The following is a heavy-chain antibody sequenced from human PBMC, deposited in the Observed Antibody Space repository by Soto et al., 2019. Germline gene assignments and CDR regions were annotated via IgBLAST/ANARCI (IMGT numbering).Heavy chain of an antibody. CDR1: GFTFRSYV. CDR2: TLYDGGNN. Sequence: QVQLVESGGGVVQPGTSLRLSCVGSGFTFRSYVIHWVRQAPGKGLEWVALTLYDGGNNFYGDAVKGRFTTSKHNATTIAELKMYSRTGEDTALYYWAGGGTKERLDLWGQGTLVSVSS. J-gene: IGHJ5*02. CDR3: AGGGTKERLDL. D-gene: IGHD1-1*01. V-gene: IGHV3-33*05.